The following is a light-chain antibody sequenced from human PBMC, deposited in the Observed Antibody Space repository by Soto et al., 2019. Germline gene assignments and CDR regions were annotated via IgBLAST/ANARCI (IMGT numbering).Light chain of an antibody. V-gene: IGKV3-20*01. J-gene: IGKJ1*01. CDR3: QHYGP. CDR1: QSVSSSY. Sequence: LTQSPGTLSLSPGERATLSCRASQSVSSSYLAWYQQKLGQAPRLLIYGASSRATGIPDRFSGSGSGTDFTLTISRLEPEDFAVYFCQHYGPFGQGTMADIK. CDR2: GAS.